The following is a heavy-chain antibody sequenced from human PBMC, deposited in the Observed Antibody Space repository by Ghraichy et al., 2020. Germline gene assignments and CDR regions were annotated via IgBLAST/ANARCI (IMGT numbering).Heavy chain of an antibody. Sequence: PETLSLTCAVYGGSFSGYYWSWIRQPPGKGLEWIGEINHSGSTNYNPSLKSRVTISVDTSKNQFSLKLSSVTAADTAVYYCARGLPYYDFWSGYYNPAGYFDYWGQGTLVTVSS. J-gene: IGHJ4*02. D-gene: IGHD3-3*01. CDR1: GGSFSGYY. CDR2: INHSGST. V-gene: IGHV4-34*01. CDR3: ARGLPYYDFWSGYYNPAGYFDY.